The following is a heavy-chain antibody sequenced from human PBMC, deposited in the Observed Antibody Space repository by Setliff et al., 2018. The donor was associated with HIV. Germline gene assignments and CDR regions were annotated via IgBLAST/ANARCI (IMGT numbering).Heavy chain of an antibody. V-gene: IGHV4-4*09. J-gene: IGHJ4*02. Sequence: SETLSLTCTVSGGSISTSYWNWIRQPPGKGLEWIAYIYISGTTNYNPSLKSRVTISLDTSKNQFSLMLGSVTPADTAVYYCARSLRRSRAFGGVIVNFGYFDYWGQGTPVTVSS. CDR2: IYISGTT. CDR1: GGSISTSY. CDR3: ARSLRRSRAFGGVIVNFGYFDY. D-gene: IGHD3-16*02.